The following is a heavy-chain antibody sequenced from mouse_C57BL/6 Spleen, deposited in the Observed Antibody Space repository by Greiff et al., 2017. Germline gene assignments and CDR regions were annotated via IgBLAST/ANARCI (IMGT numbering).Heavy chain of an antibody. CDR3: ARWGYDGGLAMDY. J-gene: IGHJ4*01. D-gene: IGHD2-2*01. CDR2: INPNHGGT. Sequence: EVQLQQSGPELVKPGASVKISCKASGYTFTDYNMDWVKQSHGKSLEWIGDINPNHGGTIYNQKFKGKATLTVDKSSSTAYMELRSLTSEDTAVYYCARWGYDGGLAMDYWGQGTSVTVSS. CDR1: GYTFTDYN. V-gene: IGHV1-18*01.